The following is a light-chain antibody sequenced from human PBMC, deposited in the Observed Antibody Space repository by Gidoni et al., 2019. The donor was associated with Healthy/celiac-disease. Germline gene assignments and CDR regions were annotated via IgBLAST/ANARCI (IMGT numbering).Light chain of an antibody. Sequence: QSVLTHPPAASGTPGQRVTISCSGSISNIGSNYVYWYQQLPGTAPKLLIYRNNQRPSGVPDRFSGSKSGTSASLAISGLRSEDEADYYCAAWDDSLSGPVFGGGTKLTVL. V-gene: IGLV1-47*01. J-gene: IGLJ2*01. CDR3: AAWDDSLSGPV. CDR1: ISNIGSNY. CDR2: RNN.